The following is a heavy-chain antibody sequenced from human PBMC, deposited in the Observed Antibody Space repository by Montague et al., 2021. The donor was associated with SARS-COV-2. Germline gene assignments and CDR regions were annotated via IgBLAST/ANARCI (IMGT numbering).Heavy chain of an antibody. CDR1: GGSFSGHF. CDR3: ARERGRGVDYFDP. J-gene: IGHJ5*02. V-gene: IGHV4-34*01. Sequence: SETLSLTCAVYGGSFSGHFWSWIRQTPGRGLEWIGEINHGGTADYNPSLKSRVTLSVDTSKAQFSLILTSVTAADTAVYYCARERGRGVDYFDPWGQGTLVTVSS. D-gene: IGHD4-11*01. CDR2: INHGGTA.